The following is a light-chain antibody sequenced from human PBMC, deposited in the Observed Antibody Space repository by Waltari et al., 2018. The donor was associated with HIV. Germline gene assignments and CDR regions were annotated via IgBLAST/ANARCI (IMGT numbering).Light chain of an antibody. CDR3: CSLAARNTLI. Sequence: QSALTPPSSASGSPGQSLTISCTGTSSDLGYYKNVSWYQHHPGKSPKPIIYDVNTRPSGVPHRFSGSKSGHTASLTVSGLQPEDEGDYFCCSLAARNTLIFGGGTKLTV. J-gene: IGLJ2*01. V-gene: IGLV2-8*01. CDR2: DVN. CDR1: SSDLGYYKN.